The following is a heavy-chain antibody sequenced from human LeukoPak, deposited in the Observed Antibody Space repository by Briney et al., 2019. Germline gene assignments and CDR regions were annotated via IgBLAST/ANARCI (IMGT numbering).Heavy chain of an antibody. CDR2: IASKTYGGTA. V-gene: IGHV3-49*04. J-gene: IGHJ4*02. Sequence: GGSLRLSCTASGFTFGDYAMTWVRQAPGKGLEWVGFIASKTYGGTAEYAASVKGRFTISRDDSKSIAYLQMNSLKTEDTAVYYCTRDQTPYYWGQGTLVTVSS. CDR1: GFTFGDYA. CDR3: TRDQTPYY.